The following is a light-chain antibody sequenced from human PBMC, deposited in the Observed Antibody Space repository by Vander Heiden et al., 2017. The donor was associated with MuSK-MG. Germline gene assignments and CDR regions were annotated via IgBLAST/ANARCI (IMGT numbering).Light chain of an antibody. CDR3: QQDNNSPFT. CDR2: TAS. CDR1: QNIRTW. Sequence: DIQMTQSPSTLSASVGDRVTITCRASQNIRTWLAWYQQKPGKAPKLLIYTASSLQSGVPSRFSGSGSGIEFTLTISSLQPDDFATYYCQQDNNSPFTFGHGTKVDIK. V-gene: IGKV1-5*03. J-gene: IGKJ3*01.